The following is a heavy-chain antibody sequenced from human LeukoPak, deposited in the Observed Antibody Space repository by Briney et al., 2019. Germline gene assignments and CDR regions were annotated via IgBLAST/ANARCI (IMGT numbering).Heavy chain of an antibody. J-gene: IGHJ5*02. V-gene: IGHV4-34*01. Sequence: PSETLSLTCAVYGGSFTDYFWTWIRQSPGKGLAWIGEIDHSGRTNYNPSLRSRVTISIGTSKSQFSLRLNSVTAADTAVYYCARVPLPGATAYGVVDQWGQGTLVTVSS. CDR1: GGSFTDYF. D-gene: IGHD3-10*01. CDR2: IDHSGRT. CDR3: ARVPLPGATAYGVVDQ.